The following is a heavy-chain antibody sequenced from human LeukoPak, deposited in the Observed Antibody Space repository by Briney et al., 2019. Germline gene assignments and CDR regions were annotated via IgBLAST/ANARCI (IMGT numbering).Heavy chain of an antibody. V-gene: IGHV3-23*01. D-gene: IGHD3-3*01. CDR1: GFTFRSYA. CDR2: ISDTGGST. Sequence: PGGSLRLSCAASGFTFRSYAMSWVRQAPGKGLEWVSTISDTGGSTYYAGSVRGRFTISRDNSRNTLYLQMNSLRADDTAVYYCAKDERYYDFWSGYYSDYWGQGTLVTVSS. CDR3: AKDERYYDFWSGYYSDY. J-gene: IGHJ4*02.